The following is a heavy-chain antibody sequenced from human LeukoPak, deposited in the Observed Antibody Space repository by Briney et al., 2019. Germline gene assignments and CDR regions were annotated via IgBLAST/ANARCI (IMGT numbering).Heavy chain of an antibody. CDR3: AREEAGYCSGGSCYGGAYDY. D-gene: IGHD2-15*01. CDR2: ISSSSSYI. V-gene: IGHV3-21*01. J-gene: IGHJ4*02. Sequence: PGGSLRLSCAASGFTFSSYSMNWVRQAPGKGLEWVSSISSSSSYIYYADSVKGRFTISRDNSRNTLYLQMNSLRAEDTAVYYCAREEAGYCSGGSCYGGAYDYWGQGTLVTVSS. CDR1: GFTFSSYS.